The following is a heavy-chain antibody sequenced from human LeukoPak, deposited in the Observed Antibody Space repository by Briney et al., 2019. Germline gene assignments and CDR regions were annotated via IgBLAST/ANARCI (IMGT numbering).Heavy chain of an antibody. CDR2: ISAYNGNT. J-gene: IGHJ4*02. CDR1: GYTLTELS. D-gene: IGHD2-2*01. V-gene: IGHV1-18*01. CDR3: ASSLIGYCSSTSCYPVY. Sequence: GASVKVSCKVSGYTLTELSMHWVRQAPGQGLEWMGWISAYNGNTNYAQKLQGRVTMTTDTSTSTAYMELRSLRSDDTAVYYCASSLIGYCSSTSCYPVYWGQGTLVTVSS.